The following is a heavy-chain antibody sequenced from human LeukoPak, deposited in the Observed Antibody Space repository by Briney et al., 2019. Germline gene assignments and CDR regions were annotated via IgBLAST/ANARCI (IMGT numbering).Heavy chain of an antibody. Sequence: SGGSLRLSCAASGFTFSSYDIHWVRQATGKGLEWVSAIGTAGDTYYPDSVKGRFTISRENARNSLYLQMNSLRAGDTAVYYCVRGDYYDSRGFQSPEYFQHWGQGTPVTVSS. CDR3: VRGDYYDSRGFQSPEYFQH. V-gene: IGHV3-13*01. J-gene: IGHJ1*01. CDR1: GFTFSSYD. D-gene: IGHD3-22*01. CDR2: IGTAGDT.